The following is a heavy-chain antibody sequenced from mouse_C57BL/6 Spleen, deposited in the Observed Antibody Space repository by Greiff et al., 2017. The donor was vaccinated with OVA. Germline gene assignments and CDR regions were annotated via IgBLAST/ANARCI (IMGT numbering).Heavy chain of an antibody. CDR2: ISDGGSYT. CDR3: ARGGELPYAMDY. V-gene: IGHV5-4*01. J-gene: IGHJ4*01. D-gene: IGHD2-1*01. CDR1: GFTFSSYA. Sequence: EVHLVESGGGLVKPGGSLKLSCAASGFTFSSYAMSWVRQTPEKRLEWVATISDGGSYTYYPDNVKGRFTISRDNAKNNLYLQMSHLKSDDTAMYYCARGGELPYAMDYWGQGTSVTVSS.